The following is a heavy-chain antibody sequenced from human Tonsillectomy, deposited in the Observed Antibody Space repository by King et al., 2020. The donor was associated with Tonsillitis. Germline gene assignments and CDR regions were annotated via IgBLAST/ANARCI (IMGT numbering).Heavy chain of an antibody. V-gene: IGHV3-21*01. CDR3: ARERGPQGSGAEHWCDP. J-gene: IGHJ5*02. Sequence: VQLVESGGGLVKPGGSLRLSCAASGFTFSSYTINWVRQAPGKGLEWVSSISSGSSYIYYADSVKGRFTISRDNAKNSLYLQMNSLRAEDTAVYYCARERGPQGSGAEHWCDPWGQGTRVTVSS. D-gene: IGHD3-10*01. CDR1: GFTFSSYT. CDR2: ISSGSSYI.